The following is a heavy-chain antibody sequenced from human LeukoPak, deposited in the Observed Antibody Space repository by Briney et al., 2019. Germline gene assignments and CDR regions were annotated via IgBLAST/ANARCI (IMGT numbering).Heavy chain of an antibody. Sequence: ASVKLSCRASGYTFTAYYIHWVRQAPGQGLEWMGWINPNSGDTNLPQRFQGRVTMTMDTSIITVYMELSSLTSDDTGMYYCARGPTLGLDIWGQGTMVTVSS. CDR2: INPNSGDT. CDR3: ARGPTLGLDI. J-gene: IGHJ3*02. CDR1: GYTFTAYY. V-gene: IGHV1-2*02.